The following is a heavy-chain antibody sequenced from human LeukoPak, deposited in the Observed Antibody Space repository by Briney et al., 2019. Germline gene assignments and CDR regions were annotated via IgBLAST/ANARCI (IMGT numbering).Heavy chain of an antibody. V-gene: IGHV3-23*01. Sequence: GGTLRLSCAASGFTFSSYAMNWVRQAPGKGLEWVSSISGSGGSTYYADSVKGRFTISRDNSKNTQYLQMNSLRAEDTAVYYCAKPARTDYADYWGQGTLVTVSS. D-gene: IGHD1-14*01. CDR2: ISGSGGST. J-gene: IGHJ4*02. CDR1: GFTFSSYA. CDR3: AKPARTDYADY.